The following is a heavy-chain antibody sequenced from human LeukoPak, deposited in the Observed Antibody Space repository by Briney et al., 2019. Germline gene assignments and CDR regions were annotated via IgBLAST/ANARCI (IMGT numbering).Heavy chain of an antibody. CDR3: AREVPNSSGYYYVRAFDY. CDR1: GGSISSYC. V-gene: IGHV4-4*07. Sequence: PSGTLSLTCTVSGGSISSYCWSWIRQPVGKGLEWIGRIYTGGSTNYNPSLKSRVTISVDKSKNQFSLKLSCVTAADTAVYYCAREVPNSSGYYYVRAFDYWGQGTLVTVSS. CDR2: IYTGGST. J-gene: IGHJ4*02. D-gene: IGHD3-22*01.